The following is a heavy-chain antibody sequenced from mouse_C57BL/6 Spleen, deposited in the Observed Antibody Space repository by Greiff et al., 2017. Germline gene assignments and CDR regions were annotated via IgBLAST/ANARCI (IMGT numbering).Heavy chain of an antibody. D-gene: IGHD2-1*01. CDR1: GFTFSSYT. J-gene: IGHJ4*01. CDR2: ISGGGGNT. V-gene: IGHV5-9*01. Sequence: EVQLVESGGGLVKPGGSLKLSCAASGFTFSSYTMSWVRQTPEKRLEWVATISGGGGNTYYPDSVKGRFTISRDNATNTLYLQMSRLRSEDTALYYCAKHGGNSNYYAMDYWGQGTSVTVSS. CDR3: AKHGGNSNYYAMDY.